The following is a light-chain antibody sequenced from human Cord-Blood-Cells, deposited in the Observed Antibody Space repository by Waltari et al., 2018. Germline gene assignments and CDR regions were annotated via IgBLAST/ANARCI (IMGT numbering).Light chain of an antibody. V-gene: IGLV2-11*01. CDR2: DVS. J-gene: IGLJ1*01. CDR3: CSYAGSYTYV. Sequence: QSALTQPRSVSGSPGQSVTIPCTGTSSDVCGYNYDSWYQQHPGKAPKLMIYDVSKRPSGVPDRFSGSKSGNTASLTISGLQAEDEADYYCCSYAGSYTYVFGTGTKVTVL. CDR1: SSDVCGYNY.